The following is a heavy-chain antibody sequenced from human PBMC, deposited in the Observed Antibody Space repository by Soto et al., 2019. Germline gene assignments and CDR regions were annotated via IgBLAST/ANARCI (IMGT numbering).Heavy chain of an antibody. Sequence: GGSLRLSCAASGFTFSSYGMHWVRQAPGKGLEWVAVISYDGSNKYYADSVKGRFTISRDNSKNTLYLQMNSLRAEDTAVYYCAKDSEQLVFDYWGQGTLVTVSS. J-gene: IGHJ4*02. CDR2: ISYDGSNK. V-gene: IGHV3-30*18. CDR1: GFTFSSYG. D-gene: IGHD6-13*01. CDR3: AKDSEQLVFDY.